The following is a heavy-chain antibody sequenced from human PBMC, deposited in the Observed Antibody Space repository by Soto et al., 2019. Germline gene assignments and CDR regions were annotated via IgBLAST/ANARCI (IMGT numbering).Heavy chain of an antibody. CDR3: ATEYFYSLNY. D-gene: IGHD6-13*01. J-gene: IGHJ4*02. Sequence: EVQLVESGGALIKPGGSLRLSCAVSGFSFSSTFMNWVRQAPGKGLEWVGRINGKTDGEPTDFAAPVKGRFTISRDYSKNTLYLDMNSLKNEDTAVYYCATEYFYSLNYWGQGTLVAVPS. CDR1: GFSFSSTF. CDR2: INGKTDGEPT. V-gene: IGHV3-15*07.